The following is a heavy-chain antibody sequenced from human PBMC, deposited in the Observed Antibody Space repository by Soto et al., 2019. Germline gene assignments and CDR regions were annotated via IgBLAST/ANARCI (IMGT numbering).Heavy chain of an antibody. V-gene: IGHV1-69*13. D-gene: IGHD3-3*01. CDR1: GGTFSSYA. J-gene: IGHJ5*02. CDR3: AKVGVGITIFGVVIRAPNWFDP. Sequence: SVKVSCKASGGTFSSYAISWVRQAPGQGLEWMGGIIPIFGTANYAQKFQGRVTITADESTSTAYMELSSLRSEDTAVYYCAKVGVGITIFGVVIRAPNWFDPWGQGTLVTVSS. CDR2: IIPIFGTA.